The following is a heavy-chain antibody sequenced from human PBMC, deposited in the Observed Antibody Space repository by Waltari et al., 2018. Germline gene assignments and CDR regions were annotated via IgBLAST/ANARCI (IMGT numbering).Heavy chain of an antibody. J-gene: IGHJ4*02. D-gene: IGHD3-22*01. V-gene: IGHV4-39*01. CDR2: IYYSGST. Sequence: QLQLQESGPGLVKPSETLSLTCTVSGGSLSSSSYYWGWIRKPPGTGLEWIGSIYYSGSTYYNPSLKSRVTISVDTSKNQFSLKLSSVTAADTAVYYCASTVYYDSSGWTYYFDYWGQGTLVTVSS. CDR3: ASTVYYDSSGWTYYFDY. CDR1: GGSLSSSSYY.